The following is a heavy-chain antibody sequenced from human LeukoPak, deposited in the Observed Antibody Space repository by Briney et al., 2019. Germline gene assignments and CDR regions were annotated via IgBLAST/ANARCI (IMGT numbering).Heavy chain of an antibody. CDR3: AKACYGDYCYFDY. CDR1: GFTFSSYG. V-gene: IGHV3-30*02. CDR2: IRYDGSNK. J-gene: IGHJ4*02. D-gene: IGHD4-17*01. Sequence: GGSLRLSCAASGFTFSSYGIHWVRQAPGKGLEWVSFIRYDGSNKYYADSVKGRFTISRDNSKNTLYLQINSLRAEDTAVYYCAKACYGDYCYFDYWGQGTLVTVSS.